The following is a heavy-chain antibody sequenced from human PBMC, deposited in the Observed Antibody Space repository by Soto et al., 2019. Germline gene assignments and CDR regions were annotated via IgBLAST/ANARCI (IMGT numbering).Heavy chain of an antibody. CDR1: GGSINSYY. Sequence: SETLSLTCTVSGGSINSYYWNWIRQPPGKGLEWIGSIYYSGTTDYNPSLKSRVTISVDTSKNRFSLKVNSVTAADTAVYYCARSGRPPSYYFDSWGQGTLVTVSS. V-gene: IGHV4-59*01. CDR3: ARSGRPPSYYFDS. J-gene: IGHJ4*02. CDR2: IYYSGTT.